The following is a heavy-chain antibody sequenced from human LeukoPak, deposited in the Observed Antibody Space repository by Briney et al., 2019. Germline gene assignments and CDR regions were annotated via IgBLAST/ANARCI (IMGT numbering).Heavy chain of an antibody. D-gene: IGHD6-13*01. CDR1: GGTFNSYA. Sequence: SVKVSCKASGGTFNSYAISWVRQAPGQGLEWMGGIIPIFGTANYAQKFQGRVTITADESTSTAYMELSSLRSEDTAVYYCARDKFGSSSWSYYFDYWGQGTLVTVSS. V-gene: IGHV1-69*13. J-gene: IGHJ4*02. CDR2: IIPIFGTA. CDR3: ARDKFGSSSWSYYFDY.